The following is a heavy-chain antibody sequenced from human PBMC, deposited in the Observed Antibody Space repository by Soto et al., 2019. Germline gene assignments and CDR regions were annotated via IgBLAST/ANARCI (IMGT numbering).Heavy chain of an antibody. Sequence: QVQLQESGPGLLKPSQTLSLTCTVFGGSITSGPYYWSWIRQHPGKGLEWIGYIYYTGRTNYNPSLKSRLSMSVDTSKNQFSLKLTSVTAADTSLYFCARDLSGRSYHWGPGTLVTVSS. V-gene: IGHV4-31*03. CDR3: ARDLSGRSYH. CDR1: GGSITSGPYY. CDR2: IYYTGRT. J-gene: IGHJ5*02. D-gene: IGHD1-26*01.